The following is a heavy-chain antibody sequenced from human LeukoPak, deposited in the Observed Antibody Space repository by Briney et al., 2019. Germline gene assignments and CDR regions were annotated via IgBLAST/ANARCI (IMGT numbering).Heavy chain of an antibody. V-gene: IGHV3-7*01. CDR2: IKQDGSEK. J-gene: IGHJ4*02. CDR3: ARNVDTADDY. Sequence: GGSLRLSCAASEFTFFTYWMSWVRQAPGKGLEWVANIKQDGSEKYYVDSVKGRFTISRDDAKNSLYLQMNSLRAEDTAVYYCARNVDTADDYWGQGTLVTVSS. CDR1: EFTFFTYW. D-gene: IGHD5-18*01.